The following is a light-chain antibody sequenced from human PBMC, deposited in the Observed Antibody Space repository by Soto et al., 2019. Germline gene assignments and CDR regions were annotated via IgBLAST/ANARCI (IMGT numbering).Light chain of an antibody. CDR3: CSYAGINTLG. Sequence: QSALTQPRSVSGSPGQSVTISGTGASSDVGNYDYVSWYQQHPDKAPKVLIYDVSKRPSWVPDGFSGFKSANTASLTISGFQAEEEVDYYCCSYAGINTLGLGTGTKVPV. CDR1: SSDVGNYDY. V-gene: IGLV2-11*01. CDR2: DVS. J-gene: IGLJ1*01.